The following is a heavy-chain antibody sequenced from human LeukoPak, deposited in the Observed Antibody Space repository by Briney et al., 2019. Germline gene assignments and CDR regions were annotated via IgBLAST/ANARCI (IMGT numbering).Heavy chain of an antibody. D-gene: IGHD3-22*01. CDR2: ISSNGGST. Sequence: GGSLRLSYAASGFTFSSYAMHWVRQAPGKGLEYVSAISSNGGSTYYANSVKGRFTISRDNSKNTLYLQMGSLRAEDMAVYYCARDGSSGYYYDYWGQGTLVTVSS. V-gene: IGHV3-64*01. J-gene: IGHJ4*02. CDR1: GFTFSSYA. CDR3: ARDGSSGYYYDY.